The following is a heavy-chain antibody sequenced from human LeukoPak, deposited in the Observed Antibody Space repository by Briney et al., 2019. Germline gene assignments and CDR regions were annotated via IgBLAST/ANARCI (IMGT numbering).Heavy chain of an antibody. CDR3: ARVTEAPYYFDY. V-gene: IGHV3-21*01. CDR2: ISSSSSYI. J-gene: IGHJ4*02. Sequence: PGGSLRLSCAASGFTFSSYSMNWVRQAPGKGLEWVSSISSSSSYIYYADLAKGRFTISRDNAKNSLYLQMNSLRAEDTAVYYCARVTEAPYYFDYWGQGTLVTVSS. CDR1: GFTFSSYS.